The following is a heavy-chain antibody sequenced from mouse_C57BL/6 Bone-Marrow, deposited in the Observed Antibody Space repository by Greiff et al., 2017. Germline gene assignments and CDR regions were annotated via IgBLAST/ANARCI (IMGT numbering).Heavy chain of an antibody. CDR1: GYTFTSYW. Sequence: QVQLQQPGAELVKPGASVKLSCKASGYTFTSYWMHWVKQRPGQGLEWIGMIHPNSGSTNYNEKFKSKATLTVDKSSSTAYMQLSSLTSEDSAVYYCARNYYGSSYFYWYCDVWGTGTTVTVSS. CDR2: IHPNSGST. CDR3: ARNYYGSSYFYWYCDV. D-gene: IGHD1-1*01. J-gene: IGHJ1*03. V-gene: IGHV1-64*01.